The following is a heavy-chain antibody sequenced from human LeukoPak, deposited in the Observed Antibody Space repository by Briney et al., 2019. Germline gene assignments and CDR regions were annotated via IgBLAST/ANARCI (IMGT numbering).Heavy chain of an antibody. CDR1: GFTFSNFP. CDR2: ISGSRSYI. CDR3: AKDYYGSGSYYGFVGY. V-gene: IGHV3-21*06. D-gene: IGHD3-10*01. Sequence: PGGSLRLSCAASGFTFSNFPMKWVRQAPGKGLEWASSISGSRSYIYYADSVKGRFTISRDNAKNTLYLQMNSLRGEDTAVYYCAKDYYGSGSYYGFVGYWGQGTLVTVSS. J-gene: IGHJ4*02.